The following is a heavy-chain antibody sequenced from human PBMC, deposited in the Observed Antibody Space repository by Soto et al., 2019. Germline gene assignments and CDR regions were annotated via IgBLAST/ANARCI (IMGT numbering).Heavy chain of an antibody. V-gene: IGHV1-45*02. J-gene: IGHJ4*02. CDR2: ITPFSGDV. CDR1: GNTFTYRY. CDR3: ASGGAGSGPFTWELPDH. D-gene: IGHD1-26*01. Sequence: QMQLVQSGAEVKRTGSTVTVSCKALGNTFTYRYLHWVRQAPGQALEWMGWITPFSGDVHYAQKFQGRVTITGDRSINTAYMRMSSLSPEDKALYYCASGGAGSGPFTWELPDHWGQGTLVTVPS.